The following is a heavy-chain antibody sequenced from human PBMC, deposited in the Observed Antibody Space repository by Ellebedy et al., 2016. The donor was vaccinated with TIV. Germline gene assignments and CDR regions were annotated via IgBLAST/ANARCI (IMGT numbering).Heavy chain of an antibody. J-gene: IGHJ5*02. CDR2: ISSSSSYT. V-gene: IGHV3-11*06. Sequence: GESLKISCAASGFTFSTFAMSWIRQAPGKGLDWVSYISSSSSYTNYADSVKGRFTISRDNAKNSLYLQMNSLRAEDTAVYYCTRGLREWDLKSGVVPGNWFDPWGQGTLVTVSS. D-gene: IGHD1-26*01. CDR1: GFTFSTFA. CDR3: TRGLREWDLKSGVVPGNWFDP.